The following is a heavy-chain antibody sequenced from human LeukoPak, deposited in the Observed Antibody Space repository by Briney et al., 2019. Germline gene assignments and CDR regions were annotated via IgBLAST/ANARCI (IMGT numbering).Heavy chain of an antibody. V-gene: IGHV3-23*01. CDR3: AKDLPYYDFWSGSPGGYFDY. CDR2: ISGSGGST. D-gene: IGHD3-3*01. J-gene: IGHJ4*02. Sequence: GGSLRLSCAASGFTFSSYAMSWVRQAPGKGLEWVSAISGSGGSTYYADSVKGRFTISRDNSKNTLYLQMNSLRAEDTAVYYCAKDLPYYDFWSGSPGGYFDYWGQGTLVTVSS. CDR1: GFTFSSYA.